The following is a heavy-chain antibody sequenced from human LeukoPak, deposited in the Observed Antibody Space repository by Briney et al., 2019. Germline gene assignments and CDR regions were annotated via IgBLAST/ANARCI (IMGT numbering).Heavy chain of an antibody. V-gene: IGHV3-7*01. J-gene: IGHJ6*03. D-gene: IGHD1-26*01. CDR3: AREDRIVGASRYYYYYMDV. CDR2: IKQDGSEK. CDR1: GFTFSNYG. Sequence: GRSLRLSCEAAGFTFSNYGMQWVRQAPGKGLEWVANIKQDGSEKYYVDSVKGRFTISRDNAKNSLYLQMNSLRAEDTAVYYCAREDRIVGASRYYYYYMDVWGKGTTVTVSS.